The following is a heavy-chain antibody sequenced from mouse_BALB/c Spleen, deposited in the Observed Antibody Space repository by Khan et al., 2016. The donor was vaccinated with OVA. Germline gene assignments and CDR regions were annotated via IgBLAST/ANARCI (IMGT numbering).Heavy chain of an antibody. Sequence: VQLQESGPGLVAPTQSLSITCSISGFSLTTYGVNWVRQPPGKGLEWLGVIWGDGSTNYHSTLKSRLIISKDNSKRQVFLTLNSLQTDDTATYYCAKFTTDYYAMDYWGQGTSVTVSS. V-gene: IGHV2-3*01. D-gene: IGHD1-1*01. CDR3: AKFTTDYYAMDY. CDR1: GFSLTTYG. CDR2: IWGDGST. J-gene: IGHJ4*01.